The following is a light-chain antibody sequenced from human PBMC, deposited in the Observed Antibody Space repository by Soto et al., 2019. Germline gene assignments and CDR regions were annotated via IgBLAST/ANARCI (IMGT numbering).Light chain of an antibody. J-gene: IGLJ1*01. CDR1: SSDVGGYNY. Sequence: QSPLTQPASVSGSPGQSITISYTGTSSDVGGYNYVSWYQQHPGKAPKLIIYEVSNRPSGVSNRFSGSKSGNTASLTISGLQAEDEADYYCNSYTSKSTGVFGTGTKVTVL. CDR2: EVS. CDR3: NSYTSKSTGV. V-gene: IGLV2-14*01.